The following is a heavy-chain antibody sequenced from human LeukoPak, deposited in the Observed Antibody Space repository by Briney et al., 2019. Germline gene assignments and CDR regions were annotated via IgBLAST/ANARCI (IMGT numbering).Heavy chain of an antibody. V-gene: IGHV5-51*01. D-gene: IGHD2-15*01. CDR2: IYPGDSDT. J-gene: IGHJ4*02. CDR1: GYRYTSDW. CDR3: ARLSGRVVCSAGSCYIDS. Sequence: GESLKISCKGSGYRYTSDWIGWVRQMPGKGLEWMGIIYPGDSDTRYSPSFQGQVTISADKSVNTAYLQWSSLKASDTAMYYCARLSGRVVCSAGSCYIDSWGQGTLVTVSS.